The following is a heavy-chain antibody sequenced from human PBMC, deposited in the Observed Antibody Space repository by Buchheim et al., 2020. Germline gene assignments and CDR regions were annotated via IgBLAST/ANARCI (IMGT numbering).Heavy chain of an antibody. CDR1: GFTFSNFW. Sequence: VKLVESGEGLVQPGGSLRLSCATSGFTFSNFWMAWVRQAPGKGLEWIAIIGHTGDTYYNPSLQSRVTISVDTSKNQFSLKLSSVTAADTAVYYCARHRTVTGSSLSDYWGQGTL. J-gene: IGHJ4*02. D-gene: IGHD1-26*01. CDR2: IGHTGDT. V-gene: IGHV4-38-2*01. CDR3: ARHRTVTGSSLSDY.